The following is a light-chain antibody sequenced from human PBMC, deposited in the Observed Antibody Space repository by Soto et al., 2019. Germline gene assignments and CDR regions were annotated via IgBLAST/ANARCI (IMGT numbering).Light chain of an antibody. Sequence: DIQMTQFPSTLSASVGDRVTITCRASQSISSWLAWYQQKPGKAPKVLIFAASTLQSGVPSRFSGSGSGTDFTLTITSLQPEDFATYYCQQSYSRTFGQGTKVDI. J-gene: IGKJ1*01. CDR2: AAS. V-gene: IGKV1-39*01. CDR3: QQSYSRT. CDR1: QSISSW.